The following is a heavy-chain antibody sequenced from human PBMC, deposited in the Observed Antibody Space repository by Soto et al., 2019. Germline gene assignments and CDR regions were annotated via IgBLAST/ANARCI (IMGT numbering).Heavy chain of an antibody. D-gene: IGHD2-15*01. CDR3: ARDKGRRYCSGGSCYSSLDSCFVY. V-gene: IGHV1-69*04. Sequence: GASVKVSCKDSGGTFSSYTISWVRQAPGQGLEWMGRIIPILGIANYAQKFQGRVTITADKSTSTAYMELSSLRSEDTAVYYCARDKGRRYCSGGSCYSSLDSCFVYWGQGTLVTVSS. CDR2: IIPILGIA. J-gene: IGHJ4*02. CDR1: GGTFSSYT.